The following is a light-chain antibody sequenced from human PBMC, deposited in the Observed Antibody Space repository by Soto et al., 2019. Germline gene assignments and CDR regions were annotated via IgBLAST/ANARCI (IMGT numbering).Light chain of an antibody. CDR1: QSVFYSSNNKHY. V-gene: IGKV4-1*01. CDR2: WAS. J-gene: IGKJ4*01. CDR3: QQYYSTLALT. Sequence: DIVMTQSPDSLAVSLGERATLNCKSSQSVFYSSNNKHYLAWYQQKPGQPPKLLIYWASTRESGVPDRFSGSGSGTDFTLTISSLQAEDVAVYYCQQYYSTLALTFGGGTKVEIK.